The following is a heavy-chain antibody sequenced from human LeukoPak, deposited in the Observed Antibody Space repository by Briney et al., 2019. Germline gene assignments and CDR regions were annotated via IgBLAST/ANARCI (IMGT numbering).Heavy chain of an antibody. J-gene: IGHJ4*02. CDR1: GGTLSSYA. CDR2: IIPIFGTA. Sequence: SVKVSCKASGGTLSSYAISWVRQAPGQGLEWMGGIIPIFGTANNAQKFQGRVTMTADESTSTAYMELSSLRSEDTAVYYCARESSPLFYFDYWGQGTLVTVSS. D-gene: IGHD6-13*01. CDR3: ARESSPLFYFDY. V-gene: IGHV1-69*13.